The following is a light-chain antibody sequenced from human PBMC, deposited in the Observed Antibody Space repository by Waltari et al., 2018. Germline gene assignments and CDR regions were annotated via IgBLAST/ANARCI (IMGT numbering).Light chain of an antibody. Sequence: SAPTQPAPVSGSPGQPTTISRPCTRSAVGWYNYVSWYQQHPGKAPQPMIYDVSKRPSGVSNRFSGSKSGNTASLTISGLQAEDEADYYCSSYTSSSPLVFGTGTKVTVL. J-gene: IGLJ1*01. V-gene: IGLV2-14*01. CDR1: RSAVGWYNY. CDR2: DVS. CDR3: SSYTSSSPLV.